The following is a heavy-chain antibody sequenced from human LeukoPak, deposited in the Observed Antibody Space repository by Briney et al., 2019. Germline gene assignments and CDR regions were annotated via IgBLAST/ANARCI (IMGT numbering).Heavy chain of an antibody. V-gene: IGHV3-66*01. CDR1: GFTVSSNY. CDR2: IYSGGST. CDR3: AREGPGEDGYNYAYFDY. D-gene: IGHD5-24*01. J-gene: IGHJ4*02. Sequence: GGSLRLSCAASGFTVSSNYMSWVRQAPGKGLEWVSVIYSGGSTYYADSVKGRFTISRDNAKNSLYLQMNSLRAEDTAVYYCAREGPGEDGYNYAYFDYWGQGTLVTVSS.